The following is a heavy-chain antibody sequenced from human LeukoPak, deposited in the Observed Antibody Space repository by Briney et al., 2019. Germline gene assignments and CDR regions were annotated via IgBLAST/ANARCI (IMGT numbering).Heavy chain of an antibody. CDR1: GYTFTSYG. CDR2: IGAYNGNT. J-gene: IGHJ3*02. Sequence: ASVKVSCKASGYTFTSYGISWVRQAPGQGLEWMGWIGAYNGNTNYAQKLQGRVTMTTDTSTSTAYMELRSLRSDDTAVYYCARDVSPYCSSTSCHAFDIWGQGTMVTVSS. CDR3: ARDVSPYCSSTSCHAFDI. V-gene: IGHV1-18*01. D-gene: IGHD2-2*01.